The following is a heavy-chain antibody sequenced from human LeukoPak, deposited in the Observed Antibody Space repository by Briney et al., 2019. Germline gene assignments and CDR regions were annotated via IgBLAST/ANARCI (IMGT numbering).Heavy chain of an antibody. CDR1: GFTVSSNY. Sequence: GGSLRLSCAASGFTVSSNYMSWVRQAPGKGLEWVSVIYSGGSTYSADSVKGRFTISRDNSKNTLYLQMNSLRAEDTAVYYCASSANYYGSGSYFRGQGTLVTVSS. D-gene: IGHD3-10*01. CDR2: IYSGGST. V-gene: IGHV3-66*01. J-gene: IGHJ4*02. CDR3: ASSANYYGSGSYF.